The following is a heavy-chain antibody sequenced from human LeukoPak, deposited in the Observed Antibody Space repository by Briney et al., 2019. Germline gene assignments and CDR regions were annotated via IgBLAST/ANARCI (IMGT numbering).Heavy chain of an antibody. CDR2: ISGGGGST. CDR3: AKSFSTMIVAEEYFQH. J-gene: IGHJ1*01. V-gene: IGHV3-43*02. CDR1: GFSFDDYA. D-gene: IGHD3-22*01. Sequence: GGSLSLSCAASGFSFDDYAMQWVRQAPGEGREWVSVISGGGGSTYYADSVKGPFTISRDNSKNSLYLQMNSLRTEDTALYYCAKSFSTMIVAEEYFQHWGQGTLVTVSS.